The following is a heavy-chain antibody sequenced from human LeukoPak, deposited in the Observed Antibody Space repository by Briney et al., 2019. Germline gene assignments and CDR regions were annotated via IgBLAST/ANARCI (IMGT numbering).Heavy chain of an antibody. D-gene: IGHD3-3*01. CDR1: GFTFSTYA. CDR2: ISGSGGGT. Sequence: GGSLRLSCAASGFTFSTYAMSWVRQAPGKGLEWVSAISGSGGGTYYADSVKGRFTISRDNSKNTLYLQMNSLRAEDTALYYCAKDAKRNYDFWDRFDYWGQGTLVTVSS. CDR3: AKDAKRNYDFWDRFDY. V-gene: IGHV3-23*01. J-gene: IGHJ4*02.